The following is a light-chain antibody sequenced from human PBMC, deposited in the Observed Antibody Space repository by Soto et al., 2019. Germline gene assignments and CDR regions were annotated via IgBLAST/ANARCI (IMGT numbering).Light chain of an antibody. CDR2: WAS. CDR1: QSVLYSSNNKND. Sequence: DIVMTQSPDSLAVSLGERATINCKSSQSVLYSSNNKNDLAWYQQKPGQPPKLLIYWASTRESGVPDRFSGSGSGTDFTLTISSLQAEDVAVYYCQQYYSTPQTVGPGTKVDIK. V-gene: IGKV4-1*01. J-gene: IGKJ3*01. CDR3: QQYYSTPQT.